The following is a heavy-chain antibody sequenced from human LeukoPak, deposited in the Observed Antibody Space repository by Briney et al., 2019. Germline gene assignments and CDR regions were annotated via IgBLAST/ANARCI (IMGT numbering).Heavy chain of an antibody. Sequence: GGSLRLSCAASGFTFSTSWMSWVRQAPGKGLEWVANIKEDGSEKYYVDSVKGRFTISRDNAKNSLYLQMNSLRAEDTAVYYRARGGYTYGHWGQGTLVTVSS. CDR1: GFTFSTSW. D-gene: IGHD1-1*01. J-gene: IGHJ4*02. CDR3: ARGGYTYGH. V-gene: IGHV3-7*05. CDR2: IKEDGSEK.